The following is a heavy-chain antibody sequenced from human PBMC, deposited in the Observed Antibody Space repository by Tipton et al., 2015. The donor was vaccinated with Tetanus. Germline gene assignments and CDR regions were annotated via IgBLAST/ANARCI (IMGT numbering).Heavy chain of an antibody. Sequence: QLVQSGAEVKKPGESLKISCRGSGYNFTHYSIGWVRQMPGKGLEWVGIIDPRDSETFQGHVTISADKSISTAHLRWSSLEASDTAIYYCARRRSAILSGSYHWYFDIWGRGSLVIVSS. CDR1: GYNFTHYS. CDR3: ARRRSAILSGSYHWYFDI. CDR2: IDPRDSET. V-gene: IGHV5-51*01. J-gene: IGHJ2*01. D-gene: IGHD3-9*01.